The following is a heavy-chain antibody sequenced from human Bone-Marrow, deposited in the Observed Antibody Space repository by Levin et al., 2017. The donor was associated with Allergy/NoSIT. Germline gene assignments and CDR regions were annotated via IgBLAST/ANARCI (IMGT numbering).Heavy chain of an antibody. V-gene: IGHV3-21*01. Sequence: GGSLRLSCSVTGVSLTDSYMNWVRQAPGKGLEWVSSISASGNYIYYGDSVNGRFTISRDTSGNSVFLQMDSLRADDSATYYCAKAKLGTASPFDSWGQGTLVTVSS. CDR3: AKAKLGTASPFDS. CDR2: ISASGNYI. J-gene: IGHJ4*02. D-gene: IGHD3-16*01. CDR1: GVSLTDSY.